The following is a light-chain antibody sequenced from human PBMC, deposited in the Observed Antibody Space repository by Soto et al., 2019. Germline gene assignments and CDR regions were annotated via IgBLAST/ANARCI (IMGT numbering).Light chain of an antibody. J-gene: IGKJ5*01. Sequence: EILLTQSPATLSLSPGYRYTLSCMASHSISNYLAWYQQKPGQAPRILIYDASTRATGIPARFSGSGSGTDFTLTISSLEPEDFAVYYCQQRSDWITVGQGTRLEIK. CDR1: HSISNY. CDR2: DAS. V-gene: IGKV3-11*01. CDR3: QQRSDWIT.